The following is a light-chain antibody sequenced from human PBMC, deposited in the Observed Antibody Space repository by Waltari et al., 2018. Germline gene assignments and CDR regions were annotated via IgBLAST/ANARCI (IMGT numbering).Light chain of an antibody. Sequence: QSVLTQPPSASGTPGQRVTISCSGSSSNIGSNYIYWYHQLPGTAPKLLLYRNNRRASGVPDRFSGSKSGTSASLAISGLRSEDEADYYCASWDDILSGVLFGGGTKLSVL. V-gene: IGLV1-47*01. CDR2: RNN. CDR1: SSNIGSNY. CDR3: ASWDDILSGVL. J-gene: IGLJ2*01.